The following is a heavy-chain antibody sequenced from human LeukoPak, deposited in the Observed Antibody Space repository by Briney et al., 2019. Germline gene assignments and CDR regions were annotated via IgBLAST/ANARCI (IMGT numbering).Heavy chain of an antibody. CDR2: IYYSGST. CDR1: GGSISSYY. V-gene: IGHV4-59*01. D-gene: IGHD5-18*01. CDR3: ARDWYVDTAMAPYNWFDP. Sequence: SETLSLTCTVSGGSISSYYWSWIRQPPGKGLEWIGYIYYSGSTNYDPSLKSRVTISVDESKNQFSLKLSSVTAADTAVYYCARDWYVDTAMAPYNWFDPWGQGTLVTVSS. J-gene: IGHJ5*02.